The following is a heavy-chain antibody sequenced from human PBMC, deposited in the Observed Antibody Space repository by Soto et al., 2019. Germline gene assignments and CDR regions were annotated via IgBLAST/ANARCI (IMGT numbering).Heavy chain of an antibody. CDR1: GFSLSTSGVG. Sequence: QITLKESGPTLVKPTQTLTLTCTFSGFSLSTSGVGVGWIRQPPGKALEWLALIYWDDDKRYSPSLKSRLTIPTDTSKTQVVLTMTNMDPVDTATYYCAHPRSYGGLRPVDYWGQGTLVTVSS. CDR2: IYWDDDK. J-gene: IGHJ4*02. CDR3: AHPRSYGGLRPVDY. V-gene: IGHV2-5*02. D-gene: IGHD4-17*01.